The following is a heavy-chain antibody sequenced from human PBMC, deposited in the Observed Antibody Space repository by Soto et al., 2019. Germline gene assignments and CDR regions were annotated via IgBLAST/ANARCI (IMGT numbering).Heavy chain of an antibody. CDR3: ARGIAVAGTLLGNYFDY. Sequence: ASVKVSCKASGYTFTGYYMHWVRQAPGQGLEWMGWINPNSGGTNYAQKFQGWVTMTRDTSISTAYMELSRLRSDDTAVYYCARGIAVAGTLLGNYFDYWGQGTLVTVSS. D-gene: IGHD6-19*01. J-gene: IGHJ4*02. CDR1: GYTFTGYY. V-gene: IGHV1-2*04. CDR2: INPNSGGT.